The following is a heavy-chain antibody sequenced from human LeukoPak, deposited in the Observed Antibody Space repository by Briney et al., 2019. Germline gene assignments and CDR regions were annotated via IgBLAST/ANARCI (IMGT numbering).Heavy chain of an antibody. CDR1: GSTFDDYG. J-gene: IGHJ4*02. CDR2: INWNGGST. CDR3: ARDLDYGLDY. V-gene: IGHV3-20*01. Sequence: GGSLRLSCAASGSTFDDYGMSWVRQAPGKGLEWVSGINWNGGSTGYADSVKGRFTISRDNAKNSLYLQMNSLRAEDTALYHCARDLDYGLDYWGQGTLVTVSS. D-gene: IGHD4-17*01.